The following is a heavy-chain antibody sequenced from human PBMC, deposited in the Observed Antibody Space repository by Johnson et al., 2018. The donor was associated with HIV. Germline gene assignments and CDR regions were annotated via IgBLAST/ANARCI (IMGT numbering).Heavy chain of an antibody. CDR1: GFSVTTDY. V-gene: IGHV3-53*01. CDR2: IYSGGNA. CDR3: ARAWNDAFDI. J-gene: IGHJ3*02. D-gene: IGHD1-1*01. Sequence: VQVVESGGGLVQPGGSLRLSCAASGFSVTTDYMNWVRQAPGQGLEWVSLIYSGGNADYADSVKGRFTITRDNSKNTLYLQMNSLRVEDTAVYYCARAWNDAFDIWGQGTLVTVSS.